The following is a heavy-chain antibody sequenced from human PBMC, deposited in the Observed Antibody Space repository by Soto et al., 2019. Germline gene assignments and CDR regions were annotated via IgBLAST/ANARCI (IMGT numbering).Heavy chain of an antibody. J-gene: IGHJ6*03. CDR2: ITAYNGNT. CDR1: GYTFTSYG. V-gene: IGHV1-18*01. Sequence: ASVKVSCKASGYTFTSYGISWVRQAPGQGLEWMGWITAYNGNTNYAQKLQGRVTMTTDTSTSTAYMELRSLRSDDTAVYYCARVLAYHDYNPFYMDVWGKGTTVTVSS. D-gene: IGHD4-4*01. CDR3: ARVLAYHDYNPFYMDV.